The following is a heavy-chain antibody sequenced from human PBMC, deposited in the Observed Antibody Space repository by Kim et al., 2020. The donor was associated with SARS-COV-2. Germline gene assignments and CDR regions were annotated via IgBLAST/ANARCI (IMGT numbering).Heavy chain of an antibody. CDR1: GGTFSSYA. D-gene: IGHD3-9*01. J-gene: IGHJ5*02. Sequence: SVKVSCKASGGTFSSYAISWVRQAPGQGLEWMGGIIPIFGTANYAQKFQGRVTITADESTSTAYMELSSLRSEDTAVYYCARGVRYFDRVDPWGQGTLVTVSS. CDR2: IIPIFGTA. CDR3: ARGVRYFDRVDP. V-gene: IGHV1-69*13.